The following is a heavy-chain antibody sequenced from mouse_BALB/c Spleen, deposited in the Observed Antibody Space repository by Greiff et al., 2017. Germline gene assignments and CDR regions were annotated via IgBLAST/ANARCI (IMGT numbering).Heavy chain of an antibody. Sequence: EVQLQQSGPELVKPGASVKISCKASGYTFTDYNMHWVKQSHGKSLEWIGYIYPYNGGTGYNQKFKSKATLTVDNSSSTAYMELRSLTSEDSAVYYCARNDYRYDGFAYWGQGTLVTVSA. CDR2: IYPYNGGT. J-gene: IGHJ3*01. D-gene: IGHD2-14*01. V-gene: IGHV1S29*02. CDR1: GYTFTDYN. CDR3: ARNDYRYDGFAY.